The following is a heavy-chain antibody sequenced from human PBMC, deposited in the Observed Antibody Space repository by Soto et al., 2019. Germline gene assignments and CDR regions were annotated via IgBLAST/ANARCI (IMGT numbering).Heavy chain of an antibody. Sequence: GGSLRLSCAASGFICSSYDMSWVRQAPGKGLEWVSTILVSDSTHYEDSVRGRFTISRDNSKNTLYLQVSSLRAEDTAVYYCANRNDYGSGSYFPFDHWGQGTLVTVSS. D-gene: IGHD3-10*01. J-gene: IGHJ4*02. CDR1: GFICSSYD. CDR2: ILVSDST. V-gene: IGHV3-23*01. CDR3: ANRNDYGSGSYFPFDH.